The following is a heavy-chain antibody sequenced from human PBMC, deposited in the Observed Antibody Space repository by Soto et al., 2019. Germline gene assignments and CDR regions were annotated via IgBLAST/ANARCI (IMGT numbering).Heavy chain of an antibody. D-gene: IGHD2-15*01. CDR3: ASVRDRFEWCCLDS. J-gene: IGHJ4*02. Sequence: QVPLVQSGAGLRKPGASVKIACKASGYTFTAYSIHWVRQAPGQSLEWMGWINAGNGDTKSSQRFQGRVTLTTDTSATTSYMELNTLTSEVTAVYFCASVRDRFEWCCLDSWGQGTLVTVSS. CDR1: GYTFTAYS. V-gene: IGHV1-3*01. CDR2: INAGNGDT.